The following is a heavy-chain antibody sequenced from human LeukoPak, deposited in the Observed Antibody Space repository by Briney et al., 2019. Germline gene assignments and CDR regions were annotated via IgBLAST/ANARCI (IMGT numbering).Heavy chain of an antibody. CDR1: GYTFTSYG. Sequence: GASVKVSCKASGYTFTSYGIRWVRQAPGQGLEWMGWISTYSGDTNYAQKLQGRVTMTTDTSTSTAYMALRSLRSDDTAVYYCARDHNWVVDYWGQGTLVTVSS. CDR3: ARDHNWVVDY. CDR2: ISTYSGDT. D-gene: IGHD1-1*01. J-gene: IGHJ4*02. V-gene: IGHV1-18*01.